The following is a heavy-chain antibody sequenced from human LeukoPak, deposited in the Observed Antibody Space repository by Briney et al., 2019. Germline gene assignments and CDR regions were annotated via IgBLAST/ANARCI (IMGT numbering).Heavy chain of an antibody. V-gene: IGHV4-59*12. CDR2: VYYIGST. J-gene: IGHJ4*02. CDR1: GGSISSYY. CDR3: ARKLDSGYVFDY. Sequence: SETLSLTCTVSGGSISSYYWSWIRQPPGKGLEWIGYVYYIGSTNYNPSLKSRVTISVDTSKNQFSLKLSSVTAADTAVYYCARKLDSGYVFDYWGQGTLVTVSS. D-gene: IGHD3/OR15-3a*01.